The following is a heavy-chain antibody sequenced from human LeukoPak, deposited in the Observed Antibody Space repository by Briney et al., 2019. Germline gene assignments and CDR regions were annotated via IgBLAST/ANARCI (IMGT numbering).Heavy chain of an antibody. D-gene: IGHD3-22*01. CDR1: GYTFTSYG. V-gene: IGHV1-18*01. CDR2: ISAYNGNT. J-gene: IGHJ4*02. CDR3: ARDFGATYFYDSSGPPTGDY. Sequence: GASVKVSCKASGYTFTSYGISWVQQAPGQGLEWMGWISAYNGNTNYAQKLQGRVTMTTDTSTSTAYMELRSLRSDDTAVYYCARDFGATYFYDSSGPPTGDYWGQGTLVTVSS.